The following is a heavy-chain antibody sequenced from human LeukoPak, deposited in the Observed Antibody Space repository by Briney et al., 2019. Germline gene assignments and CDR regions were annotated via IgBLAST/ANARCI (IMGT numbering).Heavy chain of an antibody. Sequence: GGSLRLSCVASGFTFSTFAMIWVRQPPGKGLEWVSSIFPSGGEIHYADSVRGRFTISKDNSKSTLSLQMNSLRVEDTAIYYCATYRQVLLPFESWGQGTLVTVSS. CDR2: IFPSGGEI. CDR1: GFTFSTFA. D-gene: IGHD2-8*02. CDR3: ATYRQVLLPFES. V-gene: IGHV3-23*01. J-gene: IGHJ4*02.